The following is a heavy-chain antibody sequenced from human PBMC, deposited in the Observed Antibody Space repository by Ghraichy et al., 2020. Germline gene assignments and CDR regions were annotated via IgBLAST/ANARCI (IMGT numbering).Heavy chain of an antibody. CDR2: ISWNSGSI. D-gene: IGHD2-2*01. Sequence: SLRLSCAASGFTFDDYAMHWVRQAPGKGLEWVSGISWNSGSIGYADSVKGRFTISRDNAKNSLYLQMNSLRTEDTALYYCAKGSLSSSRLNYMDVWGKGTTVTVSS. CDR3: AKGSLSSSRLNYMDV. J-gene: IGHJ6*03. CDR1: GFTFDDYA. V-gene: IGHV3-9*01.